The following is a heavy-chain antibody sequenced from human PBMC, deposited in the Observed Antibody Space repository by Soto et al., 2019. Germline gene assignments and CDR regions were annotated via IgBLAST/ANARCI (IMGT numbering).Heavy chain of an antibody. V-gene: IGHV4-34*01. D-gene: IGHD4-4*01. CDR2: INHSGST. CDR1: GGSCSGYY. CDR3: ARVQLFAFDI. Sequence: SETLSLTCAVYGGSCSGYYWSWICQPPGKGLEWIGEINHSGSTNYNPSLKSRVTISLDTSKNQFSLKMSSVTAADTAVYYCARVQLFAFDIWGQGTMVT. J-gene: IGHJ3*02.